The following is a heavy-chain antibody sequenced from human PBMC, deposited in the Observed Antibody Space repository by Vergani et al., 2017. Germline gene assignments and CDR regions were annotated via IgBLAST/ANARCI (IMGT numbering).Heavy chain of an antibody. CDR2: ISYDGSNK. CDR3: AKDLVVTAIPYYYGMDV. CDR1: GFTFSSYG. V-gene: IGHV3-30*18. D-gene: IGHD2-21*02. J-gene: IGHJ6*02. Sequence: QVQLVESGGGVVQPGRSLRLSCAASGFTFSSYGMHWVRQAPGKGLEWVAVISYDGSNKYYADSVKGRFTISRDNSKNTRYLQMNSLRAEDTAVYYGAKDLVVTAIPYYYGMDVWGQGTTVTVSS.